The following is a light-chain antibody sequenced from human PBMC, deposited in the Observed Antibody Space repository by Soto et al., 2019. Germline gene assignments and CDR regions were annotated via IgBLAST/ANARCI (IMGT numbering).Light chain of an antibody. Sequence: QSALTQPASVSGSPGQSITISCTGTSSDVGGYNYVSWYQQHPGKAPKLMIYDVSNWPSGVSNRFSGSKSGNTASLTISGLQDEDEADYYCSSYTSSSAGVFGGGTKVTVL. CDR3: SSYTSSSAGV. J-gene: IGLJ2*01. V-gene: IGLV2-14*01. CDR2: DVS. CDR1: SSDVGGYNY.